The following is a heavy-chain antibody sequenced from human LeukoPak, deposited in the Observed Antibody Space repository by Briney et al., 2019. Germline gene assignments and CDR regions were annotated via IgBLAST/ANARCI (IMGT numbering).Heavy chain of an antibody. Sequence: GESLKISCKGSGFTFSSYSMNWVRQAPGKGLEWVSSISSSSSYIYYADSVKGRFTISRDNAKNSLYLQMNSLRAEDTAVYYCASASTEYSYGEIDYWGQGTLVTVSS. CDR1: GFTFSSYS. CDR2: ISSSSSYI. V-gene: IGHV3-21*01. J-gene: IGHJ4*02. D-gene: IGHD5-18*01. CDR3: ASASTEYSYGEIDY.